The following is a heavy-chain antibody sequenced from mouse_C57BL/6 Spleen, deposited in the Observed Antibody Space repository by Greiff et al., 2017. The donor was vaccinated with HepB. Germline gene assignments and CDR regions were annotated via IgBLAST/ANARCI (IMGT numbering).Heavy chain of an antibody. Sequence: EVQLQQSGPELVKPGASVKISCKASGYSFTGYYMNWVKQSPEKSLEWIGEINPSTGGTTYNQKFKAKATLTVDKSSSTAYMQLKSLTSEDSAVYYCAREDGHHWYFDVWGTGTTVTVSS. CDR2: INPSTGGT. D-gene: IGHD2-3*01. V-gene: IGHV1-42*01. CDR1: GYSFTGYY. J-gene: IGHJ1*03. CDR3: AREDGHHWYFDV.